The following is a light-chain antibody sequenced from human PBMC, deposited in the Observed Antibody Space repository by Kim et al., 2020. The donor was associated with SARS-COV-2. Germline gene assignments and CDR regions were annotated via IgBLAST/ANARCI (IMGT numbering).Light chain of an antibody. CDR3: QQYDTSPYT. Sequence: LSPGERATLSCGASQSVSSSYLAWYQQKPGQAPRLLIYAASSRATGIPDKFSGSGSGTDFTLTISRVEPEDFAVYFCQQYDTSPYTFGQGTKLEI. CDR1: QSVSSSY. J-gene: IGKJ2*01. V-gene: IGKV3-20*01. CDR2: AAS.